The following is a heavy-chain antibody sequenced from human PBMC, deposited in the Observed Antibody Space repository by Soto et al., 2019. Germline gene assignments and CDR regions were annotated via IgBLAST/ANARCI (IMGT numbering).Heavy chain of an antibody. D-gene: IGHD4-17*01. V-gene: IGHV3-30*03. CDR1: GFSSSSYA. CDR2: ISFDGTKK. Sequence: PGGSLRLSCAASGFSSSSYAMNWVRQAPGKGLEWVAVISFDGTKKYYSDSVKGRFTISRDNLKNTLYLQMNNLRVEDAALYFCAREDDYGYRYINYGLDVWGQGTTVTVSS. J-gene: IGHJ6*02. CDR3: AREDDYGYRYINYGLDV.